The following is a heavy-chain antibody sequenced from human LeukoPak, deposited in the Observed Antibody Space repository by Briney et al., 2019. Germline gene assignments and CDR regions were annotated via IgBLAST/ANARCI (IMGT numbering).Heavy chain of an antibody. J-gene: IGHJ6*02. V-gene: IGHV3-30*18. CDR1: GFTFSSYG. CDR3: AKDLRVVVPNYYYGMDV. CDR2: KSYDGSNK. D-gene: IGHD2-2*01. Sequence: GRSLRLSCAASGFTFSSYGMHWVRQAPGKGLEWVAVKSYDGSNKYYADSVKGRFTISRDNSKNTLYLQMNSLRAEDTAVYYCAKDLRVVVPNYYYGMDVWGQGTTVTVSS.